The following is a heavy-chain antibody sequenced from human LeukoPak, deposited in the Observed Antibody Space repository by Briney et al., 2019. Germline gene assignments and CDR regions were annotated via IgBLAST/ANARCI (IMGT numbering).Heavy chain of an antibody. CDR2: IYYSGST. CDR1: GGSISSYY. V-gene: IGHV4-59*01. Sequence: SQTLSLTCTVSGGSISSYYWSWIRQPPGKGLEWIGYIYYSGSTNYNPSLKSRVTISVDTSKNQFSLKLSSVTAADTAVYYCARDSTGIVDYWGQGTLVTVSS. J-gene: IGHJ4*02. D-gene: IGHD1-1*01. CDR3: ARDSTGIVDY.